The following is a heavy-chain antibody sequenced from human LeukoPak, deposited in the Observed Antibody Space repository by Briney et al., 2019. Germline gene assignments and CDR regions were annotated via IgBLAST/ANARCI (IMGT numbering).Heavy chain of an antibody. CDR1: TFSSYA. J-gene: IGHJ5*02. CDR2: IYYSGST. CDR3: ARGGSYGDYGYNWFDP. Sequence: TFSSYAMSWVRQASGKGLEWIGSIYYSGSTYYNPPLKSRVTISVDTSKNQFSLKLSSVTAADTAVYYCARGGSYGDYGYNWFDPWGQGTLVTVSS. V-gene: IGHV4-39*07. D-gene: IGHD4-17*01.